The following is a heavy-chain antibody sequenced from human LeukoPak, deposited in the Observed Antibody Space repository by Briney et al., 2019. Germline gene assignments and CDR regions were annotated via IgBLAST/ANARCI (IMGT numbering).Heavy chain of an antibody. J-gene: IGHJ5*02. D-gene: IGHD2-15*01. CDR1: GFTFSNYW. V-gene: IGHV3-74*01. Sequence: PGGSLRLSCAASGFTFSNYWAHWVRQAPGKGLVWVSRISGDESTTTYADSVKGRFTISRDNAKNTLSLQMNSLRAEDTAVYYCEILTHPAPWGQGTLVTVSS. CDR2: ISGDESTT. CDR3: EILTHPAP.